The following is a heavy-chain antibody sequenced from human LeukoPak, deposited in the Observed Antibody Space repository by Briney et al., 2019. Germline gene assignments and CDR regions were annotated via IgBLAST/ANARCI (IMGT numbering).Heavy chain of an antibody. CDR1: GDSVPSNSAA. V-gene: IGHV6-1*01. D-gene: IGHD2-15*01. CDR3: ARAYCSGGSCYSSRGMFDP. J-gene: IGHJ5*02. Sequence: SQTLSLTCAISGDSVPSNSAAWNWIRQSPSRGLEWLGSTYYRSKGYNDYVVSGKSRITINQDTSKHQISLQLNSVTAADTAVHYSARAYCSGGSCYSSRGMFDPWGQGTLVTVSS. CDR2: TYYRSKGYN.